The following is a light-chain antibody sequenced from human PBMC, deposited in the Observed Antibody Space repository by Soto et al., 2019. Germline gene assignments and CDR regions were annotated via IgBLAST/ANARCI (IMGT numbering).Light chain of an antibody. J-gene: IGLJ1*01. V-gene: IGLV2-14*03. CDR2: DAS. CDR1: YSDIGGYKH. CDR3: SSYTSSTSLLI. Sequence: QSALTQPASVSASPGQSITISCIGTYSDIGGYKHVSWYQQHPGKAPKLIIYDASSRPSGISNRFSASKSANTAYLTISGLQADDEADYYCSSYTSSTSLLIFGAGTKVTVL.